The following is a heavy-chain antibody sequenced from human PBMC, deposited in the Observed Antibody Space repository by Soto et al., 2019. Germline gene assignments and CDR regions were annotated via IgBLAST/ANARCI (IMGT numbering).Heavy chain of an antibody. CDR2: ISGYNGNT. CDR1: GYTFTNYG. V-gene: IGHV1-18*01. CDR3: ARDRLPGAYDPFDY. D-gene: IGHD2-2*01. Sequence: QVQLVQSGAEVKKPGASVKVSCKTSGYTFTNYGISWVRQAPGQGLEWMGWISGYNGNTNYAQKLQGRATLTTDTSTSTAYMELRSLTSDDTAIYYCARDRLPGAYDPFDYWGQGTLVTVSS. J-gene: IGHJ4*02.